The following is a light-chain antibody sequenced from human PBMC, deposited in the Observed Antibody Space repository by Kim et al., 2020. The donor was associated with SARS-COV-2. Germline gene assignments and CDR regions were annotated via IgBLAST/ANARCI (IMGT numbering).Light chain of an antibody. CDR1: QSVSSSY. CDR2: GAS. J-gene: IGKJ1*01. V-gene: IGKV3-20*01. Sequence: SPGERATLSCRASQSVSSSYLAWYQQKPGQAPRLLIYGASTRATGIPDRFSGIGSGTDFTLTISRLEPEDFAVYFCQQYGSSPGTFGQGTKVDIK. CDR3: QQYGSSPGT.